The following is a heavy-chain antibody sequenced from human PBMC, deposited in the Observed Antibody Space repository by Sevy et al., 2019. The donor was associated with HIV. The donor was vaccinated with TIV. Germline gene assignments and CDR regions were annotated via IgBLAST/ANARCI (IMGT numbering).Heavy chain of an antibody. J-gene: IGHJ6*03. CDR2: IYYSGST. Sequence: SETLSLTCTVSGGSISSGGYYWSWIRQHPGKGLEWIGYIYYSGSTYYNPSLKSRVTISVDTSKNQFSLKLSSVTAADTAMYYCARGRTSVPYYYMDVWGKGTTVTVSS. D-gene: IGHD2-2*01. V-gene: IGHV4-31*03. CDR3: ARGRTSVPYYYMDV. CDR1: GGSISSGGYY.